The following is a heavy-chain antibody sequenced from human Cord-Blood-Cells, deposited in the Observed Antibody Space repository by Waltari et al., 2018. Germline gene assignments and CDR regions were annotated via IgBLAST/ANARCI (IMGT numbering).Heavy chain of an antibody. CDR1: GFTVRSNY. V-gene: IGHV3-53*01. J-gene: IGHJ3*02. D-gene: IGHD4-17*01. CDR2: IYSGGST. CDR3: ARFTYGDAFDI. Sequence: EVQLVESGGGLIQPGGSLGLSCAASGFTVRSNYMSWVRQAPGKGMELVSVIYSGGSTYYADSVKGRFTISRDNSKNTLYLQMNSLRAEDTAVYYCARFTYGDAFDIWGQGTMVTVSS.